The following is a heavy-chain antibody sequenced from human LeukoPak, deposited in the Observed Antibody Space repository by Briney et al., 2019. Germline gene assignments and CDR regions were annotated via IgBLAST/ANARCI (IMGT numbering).Heavy chain of an antibody. V-gene: IGHV4-59*08. CDR3: ARALYSSGWYVRWFDP. CDR1: GGSISSYY. D-gene: IGHD6-19*01. CDR2: IYYSGST. Sequence: SETLSLTCTVSGGSISSYYWSWIRQPPGKGLEWIGYIYYSGSTNYNPSLKSRVTISVDTSKNQFSLKLSSVTAADTAVYYCARALYSSGWYVRWFDPWGQGTLVTVSS. J-gene: IGHJ5*02.